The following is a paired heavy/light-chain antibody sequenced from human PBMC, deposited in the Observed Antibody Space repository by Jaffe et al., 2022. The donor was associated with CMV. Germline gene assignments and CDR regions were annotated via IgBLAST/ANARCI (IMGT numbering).Light chain of an antibody. V-gene: IGLV2-14*03. J-gene: IGLJ2*01. CDR2: DVS. Sequence: QSALTQPASVSGSPGQSITISCTGTSSDVGGYNYVSWYQQHPGKAPKLMIYDVSNRPSGVSNRFSGSKSGNTASLTISGLQAEDEADYYCSSYTSSSIVVFGGGTKLTVL. CDR3: SSYTSSSIVV. CDR1: SSDVGGYNY.
Heavy chain of an antibody. CDR1: GYTFTSYG. D-gene: IGHD3-22*01. V-gene: IGHV1-18*04. CDR2: ISAYNGNT. J-gene: IGHJ5*02. CDR3: ARDRGLYYYDSSGYYYVISWFDP. Sequence: QVQLVQSGAEVKKPGASVKVSCKASGYTFTSYGISWVRQAPGQGLEWMGWISAYNGNTNYAQKLQGRVTMTTDTSTSTAYMELRSLRSDDTAVYYCARDRGLYYYDSSGYYYVISWFDPWGQGTLVTVSS.